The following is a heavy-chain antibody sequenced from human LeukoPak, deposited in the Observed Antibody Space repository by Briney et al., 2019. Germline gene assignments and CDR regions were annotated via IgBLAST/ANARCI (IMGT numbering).Heavy chain of an antibody. CDR3: AGDVLRYFEPKKALEY. D-gene: IGHD3-9*01. CDR2: IYHSGST. Sequence: PSETLSLTCTVSGGSVSSGSYYWSWIRQPPGKGLEWIGSIYHSGSTYYNPSLKSRVTISVDTSKNQFSLKLSSVTAADTAVYYCAGDVLRYFEPKKALEYWGQGTLVTVSS. V-gene: IGHV4-39*07. CDR1: GGSVSSGSYY. J-gene: IGHJ4*02.